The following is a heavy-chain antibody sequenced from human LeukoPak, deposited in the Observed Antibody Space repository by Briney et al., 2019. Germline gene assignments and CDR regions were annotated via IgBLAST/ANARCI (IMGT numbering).Heavy chain of an antibody. CDR1: GGTISGYY. CDR2: IYYSGST. CDR3: ARALIRPNWFDP. Sequence: RVWESVSLPCTLSGGTISGYYWRWIRQPPGKGLEWIGYIYYSGSTNYNPSLKSRVTISVDTSKNQFSLKLSSVAAADTAVYYCARALIRPNWFDPWGQGTLVTVSS. V-gene: IGHV4-59*01. J-gene: IGHJ5*02.